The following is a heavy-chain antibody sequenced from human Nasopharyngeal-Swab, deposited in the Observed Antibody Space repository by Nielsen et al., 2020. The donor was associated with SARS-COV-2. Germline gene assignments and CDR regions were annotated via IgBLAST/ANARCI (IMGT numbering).Heavy chain of an antibody. V-gene: IGHV3-30*03. J-gene: IGHJ5*02. D-gene: IGHD1-26*01. CDR1: GFTFSSYG. CDR2: ISYDGSNK. Sequence: GESLKISCAASGFTFSSYGMHWVRQAPGKGLECVAVISYDGSNKYHADSVRGRFTISRDDSENTLYLQMNSLRPEDTAVYYCARGGMVGATTYGWFDPWGQGTLVTVSS. CDR3: ARGGMVGATTYGWFDP.